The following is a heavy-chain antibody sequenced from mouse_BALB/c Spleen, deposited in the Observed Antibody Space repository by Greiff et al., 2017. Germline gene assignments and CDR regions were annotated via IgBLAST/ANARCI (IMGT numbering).Heavy chain of an antibody. V-gene: IGHV14-3*02. CDR1: GFNIKDTY. J-gene: IGHJ3*01. Sequence: VQLQQSGAELVKPGASVKLSCTASGFNIKDTYMHWVKQRPEQGLEWIGRIDPANGNTKYDPKFQGKATITADTSSNTAYLQLSSLTSEDTAVYYCASVLLFAYWGQGTLVTVSA. CDR3: ASVLLFAY. CDR2: IDPANGNT. D-gene: IGHD1-1*01.